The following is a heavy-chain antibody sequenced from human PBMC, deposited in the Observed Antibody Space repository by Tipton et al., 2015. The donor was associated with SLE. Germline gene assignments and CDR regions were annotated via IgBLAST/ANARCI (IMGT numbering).Heavy chain of an antibody. V-gene: IGHV4-39*01. Sequence: GLVKPSETLSLICNVPGGSIISSSNYWGWIRQPPGKGLEWIGSMYYGGSTYYNPSLKTRVTISLDTSKNQFSLKLSSVTAADTAVYYCARHFGAVAGFDYWGQGTLVTVSS. D-gene: IGHD6-19*01. CDR3: ARHFGAVAGFDY. J-gene: IGHJ4*02. CDR2: MYYGGST. CDR1: GGSIISSSNY.